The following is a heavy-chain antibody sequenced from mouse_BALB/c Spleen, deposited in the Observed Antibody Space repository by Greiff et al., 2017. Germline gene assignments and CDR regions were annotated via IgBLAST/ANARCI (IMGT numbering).Heavy chain of an antibody. CDR2: INPYNDGT. CDR1: GYTFTSYV. V-gene: IGHV1-14*01. D-gene: IGHD2-4*01. CDR3: ARGGNDYDRSWFAY. J-gene: IGHJ3*01. Sequence: VQLQQSGPELVKPGASVKMSCKASGYTFTSYVMHWVKQKPGQGLEWIGYINPYNDGTKYNEKFKGKATLTSDKSSSTAYMELSSLTSEDSAVYYCARGGNDYDRSWFAYWGQGTLVTVSA.